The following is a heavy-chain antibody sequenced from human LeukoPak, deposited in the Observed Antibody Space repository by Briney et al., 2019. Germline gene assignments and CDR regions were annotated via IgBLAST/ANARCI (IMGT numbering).Heavy chain of an antibody. CDR3: ARGAYGSGSSYNFYGMDV. V-gene: IGHV5-51*02. Sequence: GESLKISCKGSGYRFPTSWNAWVRQMPGKGFEWMGVIYPDDPDTIYNPSFEGQVTFSVDKSISTAYLQWSSLKASDTAIYYCARGAYGSGSSYNFYGMDVWGQGTPVAVSS. CDR2: IYPDDPDT. J-gene: IGHJ6*02. CDR1: GYRFPTSW. D-gene: IGHD3-10*01.